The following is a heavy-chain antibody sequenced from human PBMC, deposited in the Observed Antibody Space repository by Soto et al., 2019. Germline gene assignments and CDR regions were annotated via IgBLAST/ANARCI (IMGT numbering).Heavy chain of an antibody. D-gene: IGHD2-8*01. CDR2: IYYSGST. Sequence: PSETLSLTCTVSGGSISSGGYYWSWIRQHPGKGLEWIGYIYYSGSTYYKPSLKSRVTISIDKSKNQFSLRLNSVTVADTAVYFCMMSPGFYKIESWGQGTLVTVAS. V-gene: IGHV4-31*09. CDR1: GGSISSGGYY. J-gene: IGHJ4*02. CDR3: MMSPGFYKIES.